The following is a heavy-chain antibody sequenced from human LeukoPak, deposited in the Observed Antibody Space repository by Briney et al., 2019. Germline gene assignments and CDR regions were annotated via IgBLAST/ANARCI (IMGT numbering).Heavy chain of an antibody. CDR2: INHSGST. V-gene: IGHV4-34*01. CDR1: GGSFSGYY. J-gene: IGHJ4*02. CDR3: ARGRGIAVAGTFKPHFDY. Sequence: PSETLSLTCAVYGGSFSGYYWSWIRQPPGKGLEWIGEINHSGSTNYNPSLKSQVTISVDTSKNQFSLKLSSVTAADTAVYYCARGRGIAVAGTFKPHFDYWGQGTLVTVSS. D-gene: IGHD6-19*01.